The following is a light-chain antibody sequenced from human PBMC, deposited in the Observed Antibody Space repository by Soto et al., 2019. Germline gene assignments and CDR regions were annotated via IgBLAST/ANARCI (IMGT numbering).Light chain of an antibody. CDR1: QSIRSY. Sequence: DIQMTQSPSSLSASVGDRVTITCRASQSIRSYLNWYQQKPGKVPNLLMYGASNLRSGVPSRFSGSGSGTDFNLTISSLQPEDFATYYCQQSYSTPLTLGGGTKVEIK. CDR2: GAS. J-gene: IGKJ4*01. CDR3: QQSYSTPLT. V-gene: IGKV1-39*01.